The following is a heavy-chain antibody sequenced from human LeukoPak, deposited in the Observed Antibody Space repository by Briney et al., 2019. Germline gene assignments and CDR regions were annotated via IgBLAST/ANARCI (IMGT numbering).Heavy chain of an antibody. CDR2: FDPEDGET. J-gene: IGHJ3*02. Sequence: ASVKVSCKASGYTFTGYYMHWVRQAPGKGLEWMGGFDPEDGETIYAQKFQGRVTMTEDTSTDTAYMELSSLRSEDTAVYYCATGGHYYYDSSLSAGYAFDIWGQGTMVTVSS. CDR1: GYTFTGYY. D-gene: IGHD3-22*01. CDR3: ATGGHYYYDSSLSAGYAFDI. V-gene: IGHV1-24*01.